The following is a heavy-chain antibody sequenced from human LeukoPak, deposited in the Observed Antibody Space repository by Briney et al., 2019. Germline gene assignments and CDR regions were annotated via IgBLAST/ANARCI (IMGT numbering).Heavy chain of an antibody. CDR3: AELGITMIGGV. J-gene: IGHJ6*04. D-gene: IGHD3-10*02. CDR1: GFTFSSYS. CDR2: IKQDGSEK. Sequence: GGSLRLSCAASGFTFSSYSMNWVRQAPGKGLEWVANIKQDGSEKYYVDSVKGRFTISRDNAKNSLYLQMNSLRAEDTAVYYCAELGITMIGGVWGKGTTVTISS. V-gene: IGHV3-7*01.